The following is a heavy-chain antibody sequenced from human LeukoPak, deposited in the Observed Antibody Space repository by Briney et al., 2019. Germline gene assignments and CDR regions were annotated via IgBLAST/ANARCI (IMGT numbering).Heavy chain of an antibody. Sequence: GGSLRLSCAASGFTFSSYNMNWARQAPGKGLEWVSYISSSSSTIYYADSVKVRFTISRDNAKNSLYLQMNSLRAEDTAVYYCARDFRGLSWYFDYWGQGTLVTVSS. D-gene: IGHD3-10*01. J-gene: IGHJ4*02. V-gene: IGHV3-48*01. CDR2: ISSSSSTI. CDR1: GFTFSSYN. CDR3: ARDFRGLSWYFDY.